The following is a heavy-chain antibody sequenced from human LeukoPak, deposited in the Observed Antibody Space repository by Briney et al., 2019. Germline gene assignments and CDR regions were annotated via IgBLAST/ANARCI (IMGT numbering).Heavy chain of an antibody. Sequence: SETLSLTCTVSGDSISTYYWSWIRQPAGKGLEWIGRIFSSGYTNYNPSLKSRVRMSVDTSKKQFSLKLNSLTAADTAVYYCARIVSDCGDTRCSDTFDPWGQGALVTVSS. CDR1: GDSISTYY. D-gene: IGHD2-21*01. V-gene: IGHV4-4*07. CDR2: IFSSGYT. CDR3: ARIVSDCGDTRCSDTFDP. J-gene: IGHJ5*02.